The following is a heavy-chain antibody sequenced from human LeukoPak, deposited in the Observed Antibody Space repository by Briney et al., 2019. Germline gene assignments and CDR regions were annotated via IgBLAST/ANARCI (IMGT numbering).Heavy chain of an antibody. CDR2: ISAYNGNT. CDR1: GYTFTSYG. Sequence: ASVTVSCKASGYTFTSYGISWVRQAPGQGLEWMGWISAYNGNTNYAQKLQGRVTMTTDTSTSTAYMELRSLRSDDTAVYYCAKTMILTGLYYYYYMDVWGKGTTVTVSS. J-gene: IGHJ6*03. CDR3: AKTMILTGLYYYYYMDV. D-gene: IGHD3-9*01. V-gene: IGHV1-18*01.